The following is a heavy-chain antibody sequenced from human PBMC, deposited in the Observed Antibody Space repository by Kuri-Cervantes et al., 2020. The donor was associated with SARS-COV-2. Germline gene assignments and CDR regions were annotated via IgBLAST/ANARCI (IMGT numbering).Heavy chain of an antibody. CDR2: ISSSGSTI. CDR1: GFTFSDYY. J-gene: IGHJ5*02. V-gene: IGHV3-11*01. CDR3: AAGQDGPFDP. D-gene: IGHD5-24*01. Sequence: LSLTCAASGFTFSDYYMSWIRQAPGKGLEWVSYISSSGSTIYYADSVEGRFTISRDNSKNTLYLQMNSLRAEDTAVYYCAAGQDGPFDPWGQGTLVTVSS.